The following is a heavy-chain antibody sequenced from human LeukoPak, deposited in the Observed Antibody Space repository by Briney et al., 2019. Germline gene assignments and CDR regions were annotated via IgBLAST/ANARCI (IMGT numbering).Heavy chain of an antibody. CDR1: EFSVGSNY. CDR3: ARSSIDGYNLIDAFDM. J-gene: IGHJ3*02. V-gene: IGHV3-66*01. Sequence: GGSLRLSCAASEFSVGSNYMTWVRQAPGKGLEWVSLIYSGGSTYYADSVKGRFTVSRDKAKNSLYLQMNSLRAEDTAVYYCARSSIDGYNLIDAFDMWGQGTMVTVSS. D-gene: IGHD5-24*01. CDR2: IYSGGST.